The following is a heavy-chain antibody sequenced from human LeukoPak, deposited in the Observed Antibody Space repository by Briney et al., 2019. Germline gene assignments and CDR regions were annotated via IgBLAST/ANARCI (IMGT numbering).Heavy chain of an antibody. CDR3: ARDRIVVVSAVESEFDY. J-gene: IGHJ4*02. Sequence: ASVKVSCKASGYTFTSYGISWVRQAPGQGLEWMGWISAYNGNTNYAQKLQGRVTMTTDTSTSTAYMELRSLRSDDTAVYYCARDRIVVVSAVESEFDYWGQGTLVTVSS. CDR2: ISAYNGNT. D-gene: IGHD2-2*01. V-gene: IGHV1-18*04. CDR1: GYTFTSYG.